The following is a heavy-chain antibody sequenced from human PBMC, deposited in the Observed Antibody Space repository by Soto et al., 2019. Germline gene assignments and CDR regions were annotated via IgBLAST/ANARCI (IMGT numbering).Heavy chain of an antibody. CDR1: GFTFTTYA. Sequence: EGQLLESGGGLVQPGGSLRLSCAASGFTFTTYAMAWVRQAPVKGLEWVSYISGSGGRTNYADSVKGRFTISRDNSKNTLYLQMSSLRPADTAVYYCTKDLKSGSAATLFDPWGQGTLVTVSS. J-gene: IGHJ5*02. CDR3: TKDLKSGSAATLFDP. D-gene: IGHD2-15*01. V-gene: IGHV3-23*01. CDR2: ISGSGGRT.